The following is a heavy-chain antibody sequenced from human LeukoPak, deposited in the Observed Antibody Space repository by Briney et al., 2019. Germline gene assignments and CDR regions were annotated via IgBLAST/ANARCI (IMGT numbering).Heavy chain of an antibody. J-gene: IGHJ6*03. CDR3: ARGVGYYYYMDV. CDR2: INPNSGGT. Sequence: ASVKVSCKASGYTFTGYYMHWVRQAPGQGLEWMGWINPNSGGTNYAQKFQGKVTMTRDTSISTAYMELSRLRSDDTAVYYCARGVGYYYYMDVWGKGTTVTVAS. V-gene: IGHV1-2*02. D-gene: IGHD2-15*01. CDR1: GYTFTGYY.